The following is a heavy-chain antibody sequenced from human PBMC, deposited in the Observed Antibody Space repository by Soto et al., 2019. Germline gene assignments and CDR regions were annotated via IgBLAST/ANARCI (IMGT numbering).Heavy chain of an antibody. CDR3: ARGLLRYDSSGYYYVPFDY. J-gene: IGHJ4*02. V-gene: IGHV3-48*02. CDR1: GFTFSSYS. D-gene: IGHD3-22*01. CDR2: ISSSSSTI. Sequence: ESGGGLVQPGGSLRLSCAASGFTFSSYSMNWVRQAPGKGLEWVSYISSSSSTIYYADSVKGRFTISRDNAKNSLYLQMNSLRDEDTAVYYCARGLLRYDSSGYYYVPFDYWGQGTLVTVSS.